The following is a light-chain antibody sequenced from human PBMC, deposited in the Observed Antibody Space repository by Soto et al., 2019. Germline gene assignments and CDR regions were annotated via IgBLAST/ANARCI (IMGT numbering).Light chain of an antibody. CDR2: EVS. V-gene: IGLV2-8*01. CDR1: SSDVGGYNY. J-gene: IGLJ2*01. CDR3: SSYAGSNNLL. Sequence: QSALTQPPSASGSPGQSVTISCTGTSSDVGGYNYVSWYQQHPGKAPKLMIYEVSKRPAGVPDRFSGSKSGNTASLTVSGLQAEDEADYYCSSYAGSNNLLFGGGTQRTVL.